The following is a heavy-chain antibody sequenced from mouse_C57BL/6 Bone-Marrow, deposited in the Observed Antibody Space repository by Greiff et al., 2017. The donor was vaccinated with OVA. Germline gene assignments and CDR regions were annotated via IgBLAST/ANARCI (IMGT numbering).Heavy chain of an antibody. V-gene: IGHV1-81*01. CDR1: GYTFTSYG. J-gene: IGHJ2*01. D-gene: IGHD2-1*01. CDR2: IYPRSGNT. CDR3: ARGGAGKTGY. Sequence: VKLMESGAELARPGASVKLSCKASGYTFTSYGISWVKQRTGQGLEWIGEIYPRSGNTYYNEKFKGKATLTVDTSSSTAYMQLSSLTSEDSAVYFCARGGAGKTGYWGQGTTLTVSS.